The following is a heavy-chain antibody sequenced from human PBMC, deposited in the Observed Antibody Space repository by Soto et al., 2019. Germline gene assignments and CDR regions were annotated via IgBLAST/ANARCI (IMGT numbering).Heavy chain of an antibody. CDR2: INHSGST. J-gene: IGHJ4*02. CDR3: ERGPVAVAGTPYYFDY. D-gene: IGHD6-19*01. CDR1: GGSFSGYY. V-gene: IGHV4-34*01. Sequence: QVQLQQWGAGLLKPSETLSLTCAVYGGSFSGYYWSWIRQPPGKGLEWIGEINHSGSTNYNPSLKSRVTISVDTSKNQFSLKLSSVTAADTAVYYCERGPVAVAGTPYYFDYWGQGTLVTVSS.